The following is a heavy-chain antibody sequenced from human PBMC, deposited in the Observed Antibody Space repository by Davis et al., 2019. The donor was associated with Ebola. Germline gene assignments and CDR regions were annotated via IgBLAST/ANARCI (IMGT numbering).Heavy chain of an antibody. V-gene: IGHV3-23*01. J-gene: IGHJ4*02. Sequence: PGGSLRLSCAASGFTFSTYVMSWVRQAPGEGLEWVSAISGSGEKIYYADSVKGRFTISRDNSKSTLYVQMNSLRDEDTAVYYCANDPLGVGTGTFENWGQGTLVTVSS. CDR2: ISGSGEKI. CDR1: GFTFSTYV. D-gene: IGHD1-7*01. CDR3: ANDPLGVGTGTFEN.